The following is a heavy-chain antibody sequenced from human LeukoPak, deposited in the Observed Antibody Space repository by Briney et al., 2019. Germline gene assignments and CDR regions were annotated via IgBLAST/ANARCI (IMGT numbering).Heavy chain of an antibody. J-gene: IGHJ4*02. D-gene: IGHD3-10*01. V-gene: IGHV4-4*02. Sequence: SETLSLTCAVSGGSISSSNWWNWVRQPPGKGLEWIGQIYHSGSTNYNPSLKSRVTISVDKSKNQFSLRLNSVTAADTAVYYCARGDYYASGTLDYWGQGTLVSVSS. CDR3: ARGDYYASGTLDY. CDR2: IYHSGST. CDR1: GGSISSSNW.